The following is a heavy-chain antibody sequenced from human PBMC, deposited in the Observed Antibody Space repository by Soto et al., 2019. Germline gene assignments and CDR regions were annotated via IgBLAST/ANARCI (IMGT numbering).Heavy chain of an antibody. D-gene: IGHD3-9*01. Sequence: ASVKVSCKASGYTFTSYDINWVRQATGQGLEWMGWMNPNSGNTGYAQKFQGRVTMTRNTSISTAYMELSSLRSEDTAVYYCARGADILTGYCWFDPWGQGTLVTVSS. CDR1: GYTFTSYD. J-gene: IGHJ5*02. CDR3: ARGADILTGYCWFDP. CDR2: MNPNSGNT. V-gene: IGHV1-8*01.